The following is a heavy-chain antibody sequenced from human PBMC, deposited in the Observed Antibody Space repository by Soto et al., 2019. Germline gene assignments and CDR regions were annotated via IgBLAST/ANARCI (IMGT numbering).Heavy chain of an antibody. V-gene: IGHV1-3*01. CDR1: GYTFTTYV. D-gene: IGHD3-3*01. J-gene: IGHJ6*02. CDR3: ARFGHYYYGMDV. CDR2: INAGNDNT. Sequence: QVQLVQSGAEVKKPGASVKVSCKASGYTFTTYVMHWVRQAPGQRLEWMGWINAGNDNTKYTQKFQGRVTITRDTSASTVYMELISLGSEDTYVYYCARFGHYYYGMDVWGQGTMVTVSS.